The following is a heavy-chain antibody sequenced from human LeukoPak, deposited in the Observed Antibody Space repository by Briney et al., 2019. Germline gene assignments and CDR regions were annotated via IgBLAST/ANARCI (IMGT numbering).Heavy chain of an antibody. CDR3: ARGRLPMVRGVMYNWFDP. Sequence: ASVKVSCKASGYTFTGYYMHWVRQAPGQGLEWMGRINPNSGGTNYAQKLQGRVTMTRDTSISTAYMELSRLRSDDTAVYYCARGRLPMVRGVMYNWFDPWGQGTLVTVSS. D-gene: IGHD3-10*01. J-gene: IGHJ5*02. CDR1: GYTFTGYY. V-gene: IGHV1-2*06. CDR2: INPNSGGT.